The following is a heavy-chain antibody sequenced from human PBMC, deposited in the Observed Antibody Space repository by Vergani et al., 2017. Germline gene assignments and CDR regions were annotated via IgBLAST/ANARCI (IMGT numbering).Heavy chain of an antibody. J-gene: IGHJ2*01. CDR1: GFTFDDYA. CDR2: INWNSDSI. Sequence: EVQLVESGGGLVQPGRSLRLSCAASGFTFDDYAMHWVRQAPGKGLEWVSGINWNSDSIAYADSVKGRFTISRDNAKNSLYLQMNSLRAEDTALYYCVKDMAASDNYWYFDLWGRGTLVTVSS. D-gene: IGHD6-13*01. V-gene: IGHV3-9*01. CDR3: VKDMAASDNYWYFDL.